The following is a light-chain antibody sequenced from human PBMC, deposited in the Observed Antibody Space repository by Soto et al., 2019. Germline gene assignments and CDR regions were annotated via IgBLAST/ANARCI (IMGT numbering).Light chain of an antibody. Sequence: DIQMTQSPSSLSASVGDRVTITCQASQDISNYLNWYQQKPGKAPKLLIYDASNLETGVPSRFSGSGSGTDFTFTISSLQAKDVATYYCQQYDNLPPFTFGGGTKVEIK. CDR2: DAS. CDR1: QDISNY. V-gene: IGKV1-33*01. CDR3: QQYDNLPPFT. J-gene: IGKJ4*01.